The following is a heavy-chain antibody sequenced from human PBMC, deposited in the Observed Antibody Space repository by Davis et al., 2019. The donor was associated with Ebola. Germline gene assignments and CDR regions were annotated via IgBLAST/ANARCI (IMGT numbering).Heavy chain of an antibody. CDR3: ARAPYYYDSSGYGGMDV. CDR1: GFTFSSYS. Sequence: GESLKISCAASGFTFSSYSMNWVRQAPGKGLEWVSYISSSSSTIYYADSVKGRFTISRDNAKNSLYLQMNSLRDEDTAVYYCARAPYYYDSSGYGGMDVWGQGTTVTVSS. V-gene: IGHV3-48*02. D-gene: IGHD3-22*01. J-gene: IGHJ6*02. CDR2: ISSSSSTI.